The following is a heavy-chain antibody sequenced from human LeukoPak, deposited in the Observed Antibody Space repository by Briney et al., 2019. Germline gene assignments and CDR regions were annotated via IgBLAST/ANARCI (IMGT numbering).Heavy chain of an antibody. V-gene: IGHV4-39*07. J-gene: IGHJ5*02. Sequence: PSETLSLTCTVSGGSISSSSYYWGWIRQPPGRGLEWIGSIYYSGSTYYNPSLKSRVTISVDTSKNQFSLKLSSVTAADTAVYYCARESVGYGFDPWGQGTLVTVSS. CDR2: IYYSGST. CDR3: ARESVGYGFDP. CDR1: GGSISSSSYY. D-gene: IGHD3-16*01.